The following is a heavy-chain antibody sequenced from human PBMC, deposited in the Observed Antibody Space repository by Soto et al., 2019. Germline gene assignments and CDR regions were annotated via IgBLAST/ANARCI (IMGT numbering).Heavy chain of an antibody. CDR1: GGSISSYY. Sequence: SETLSLTCTVSGGSISSYYWSWIRQPPGKGLEWIGYIYYSGSTNYNPSLKSRVTISVDTSKNQFSLKLSSVTAADTAVYYCARGGYDSSGYLPYWFDPWGQGTLVTVSS. CDR3: ARGGYDSSGYLPYWFDP. D-gene: IGHD3-22*01. J-gene: IGHJ5*02. CDR2: IYYSGST. V-gene: IGHV4-59*01.